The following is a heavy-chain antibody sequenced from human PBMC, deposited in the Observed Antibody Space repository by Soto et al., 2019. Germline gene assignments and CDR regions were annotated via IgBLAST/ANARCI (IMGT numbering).Heavy chain of an antibody. Sequence: EVQLLDSGGGLVQPGGSLRLSCAASGFMFSCCAMSWVRQAPGKGLEWVSTIHGDGDYSHYTDSVEGRFTISRDNSRNTLYLQMDSLRVDDTATYYCAKNRGAGDYTNWSFAVWGRGNLVAVSS. J-gene: IGHJ2*01. CDR1: GFMFSCCA. D-gene: IGHD2-2*02. V-gene: IGHV3-23*01. CDR3: AKNRGAGDYTNWSFAV. CDR2: IHGDGDYS.